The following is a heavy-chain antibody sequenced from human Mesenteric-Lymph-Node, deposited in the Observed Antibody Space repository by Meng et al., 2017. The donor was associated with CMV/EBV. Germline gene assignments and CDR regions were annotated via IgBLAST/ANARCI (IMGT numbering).Heavy chain of an antibody. V-gene: IGHV4-31*02. Sequence: GGYYWSWIRQHPGKGLEWIGYIYYSGSTYYNPSLKSRVTISVDTSKNQFSLKMSSVTAADTAVYYCVRVPARGSVTSSGSYWYFDLWGRGTLVTVSS. D-gene: IGHD3-10*01. J-gene: IGHJ2*01. CDR2: IYYSGST. CDR1: GGYY. CDR3: VRVPARGSVTSSGSYWYFDL.